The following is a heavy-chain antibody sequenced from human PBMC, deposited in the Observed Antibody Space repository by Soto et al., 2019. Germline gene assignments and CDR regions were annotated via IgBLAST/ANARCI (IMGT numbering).Heavy chain of an antibody. V-gene: IGHV3-23*01. CDR1: GFTFSSYA. Sequence: EVQLLESGGGLVQPGGSLRLSCAASGFTFSSYAMSWVRQAPGKGLEWVSAISGSGGSTYYADSVKGRFTISRDNSKNTLYPQMNSLRAEDTAVYYCAKDRQSGVYAIPDYWGQGTLVTVSS. D-gene: IGHD2-8*01. CDR3: AKDRQSGVYAIPDY. CDR2: ISGSGGST. J-gene: IGHJ4*02.